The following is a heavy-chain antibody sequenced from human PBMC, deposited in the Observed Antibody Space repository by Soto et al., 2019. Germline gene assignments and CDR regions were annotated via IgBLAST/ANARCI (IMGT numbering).Heavy chain of an antibody. V-gene: IGHV3-49*04. D-gene: IGHD3-3*01. CDR1: GFTFSSYA. Sequence: GGSLRLSCAASGFTFSSYAMSWVRQAPGKGLEWVGFTTSPAYGGTTEYAASVKGRFIISRDDSKSVAYLQMNSLQTEDTAIYYCSRDGDYYGLDVWGRGTTVTVSS. CDR3: SRDGDYYGLDV. CDR2: TTSPAYGGTT. J-gene: IGHJ6*02.